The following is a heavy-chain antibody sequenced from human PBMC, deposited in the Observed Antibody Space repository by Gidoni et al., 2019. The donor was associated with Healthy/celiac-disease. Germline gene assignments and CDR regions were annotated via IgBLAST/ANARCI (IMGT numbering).Heavy chain of an antibody. CDR3: ARSLLAYCGGDCYDFDY. CDR2: INPSGGST. D-gene: IGHD2-21*02. CDR1: VYTFTRYY. J-gene: IGHJ4*02. Sequence: QVQLVQSGAEVKKPGASVQVSCKASVYTFTRYYRHWVRQAPGQGLEWMGIINPSGGSTSYAQKFQGRVTMTRDTATSTVYMELSSLRSEDTAVYYCARSLLAYCGGDCYDFDYWGQGTLVTVSS. V-gene: IGHV1-46*01.